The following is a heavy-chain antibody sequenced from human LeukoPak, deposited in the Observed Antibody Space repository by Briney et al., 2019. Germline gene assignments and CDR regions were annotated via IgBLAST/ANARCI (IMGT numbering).Heavy chain of an antibody. J-gene: IGHJ4*02. CDR2: FSYDGINK. CDR3: ARGHAAAGYCDY. Sequence: GMSLRLSCAASGFTFSTYAMHWVRQVPGKGLEWVTVFSYDGINKYYADSMKGRFSVSRDNSKNTLYLQMNSLKVEDTAVYYCARGHAAAGYCDYWREGALDTVPS. CDR1: GFTFSTYA. V-gene: IGHV3-30-3*01. D-gene: IGHD6-13*01.